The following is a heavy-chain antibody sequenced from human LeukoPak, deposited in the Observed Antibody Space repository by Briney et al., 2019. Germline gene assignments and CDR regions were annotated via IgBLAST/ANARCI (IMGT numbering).Heavy chain of an antibody. CDR3: ATGAGYYDSSGHYEAFDY. Sequence: GASVKVSCKASGYTFTDYYMHWVQQAPGKGLEWMGRVDPEDGETIYAEKFQGRVTITADTSTDTAYMELSSLRSEDTAVYYCATGAGYYDSSGHYEAFDYWGQGTLVTVSS. V-gene: IGHV1-69-2*01. J-gene: IGHJ4*02. CDR2: VDPEDGET. D-gene: IGHD3-22*01. CDR1: GYTFTDYY.